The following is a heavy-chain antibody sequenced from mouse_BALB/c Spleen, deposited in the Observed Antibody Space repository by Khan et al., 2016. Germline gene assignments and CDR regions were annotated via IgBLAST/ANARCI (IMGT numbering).Heavy chain of an antibody. D-gene: IGHD2-4*01. CDR2: INTYTGEP. CDR3: ARDYDYDGDWYFDV. Sequence: QIQLVQSGPELKKPGETVKISCKASGYTFTNYGMNWVKQAPGKGLKWMAWINTYTGEPTYADDFKGRFAFSLETSARTAYLQINNLKNEDTVTYFCARDYDYDGDWYFDVWGAGTTVTVSS. CDR1: GYTFTNYG. J-gene: IGHJ1*01. V-gene: IGHV9-3-1*01.